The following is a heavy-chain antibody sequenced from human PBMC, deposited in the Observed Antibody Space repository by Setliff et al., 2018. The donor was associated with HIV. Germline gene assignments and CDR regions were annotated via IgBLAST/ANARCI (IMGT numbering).Heavy chain of an antibody. CDR3: ARAYYHDSSGYQGFDY. J-gene: IGHJ4*02. CDR2: INPSGGST. CDR1: GYTFTNYS. V-gene: IGHV1-46*01. Sequence: ASVKVSCKSSGYTFTNYSMHWVRQAPGQGLEWMGIINPSGGSTNYAQKFQGRVTMTTDTSASTGYMELRSLRSDDTAVYYCARAYYHDSSGYQGFDYWGQGTLVTVSS. D-gene: IGHD3-22*01.